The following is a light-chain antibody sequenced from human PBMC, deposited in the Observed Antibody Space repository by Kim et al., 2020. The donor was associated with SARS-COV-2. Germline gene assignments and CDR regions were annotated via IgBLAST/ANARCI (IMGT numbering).Light chain of an antibody. V-gene: IGKV1-39*01. CDR1: QSISSY. Sequence: DIQMNQSPSSLSASVGDRVTITCRASQSISSYLNWYQQKPGKAPKLLIYAASSLQSGVPSRFSGSGSGTDFTLTISSLQPEDFATYYCQQSYSTPLTSGGGTNLEI. CDR2: AAS. J-gene: IGKJ4*01. CDR3: QQSYSTPLT.